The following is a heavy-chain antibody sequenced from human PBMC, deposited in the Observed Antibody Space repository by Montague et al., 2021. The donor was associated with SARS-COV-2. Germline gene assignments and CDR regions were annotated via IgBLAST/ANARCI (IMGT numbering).Heavy chain of an antibody. Sequence: SETLSLTCAVYGGSFSGYYWSWIRQPPGKGLEWIGEINHSGSTNYNPSXXSRVTISVDTSKNQFSLKLSSVTAADTAVYYCARGPGVVIILAIYYYGMDVWGQGTTVTVSS. CDR3: ARGPGVVIILAIYYYGMDV. V-gene: IGHV4-34*01. CDR2: INHSGST. J-gene: IGHJ6*02. CDR1: GGSFSGYY. D-gene: IGHD3-3*01.